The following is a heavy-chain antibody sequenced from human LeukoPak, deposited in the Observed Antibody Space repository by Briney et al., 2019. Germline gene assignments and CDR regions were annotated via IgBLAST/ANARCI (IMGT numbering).Heavy chain of an antibody. D-gene: IGHD1-7*01. CDR1: GFTFGSYE. V-gene: IGHV3-48*03. CDR2: ISSSGSTI. Sequence: GGSLRLSCVASGFTFGSYEMNWVRQAPGKGLEWLSYISSSGSTIYYADSVKGRFTISRDNAKNSLYLQMNSLRAEDTADYYCARDSTGTTVYWGQGTLVTVSS. J-gene: IGHJ4*02. CDR3: ARDSTGTTVY.